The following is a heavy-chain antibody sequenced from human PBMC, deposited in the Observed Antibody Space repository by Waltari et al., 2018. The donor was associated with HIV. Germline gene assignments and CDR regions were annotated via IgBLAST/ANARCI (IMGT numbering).Heavy chain of an antibody. Sequence: QLQLQESGPGLVKPSETLSLTCTVSGGSIISSSYYWGWTRQHPGKGLEWIGSIYYSGSTYYNPSLKSRVTISVDTSKNQFSLKLSSVTAADTAVYYCARHSLTYYYDSSGYSVAFDYWGQGTLVTVSS. CDR3: ARHSLTYYYDSSGYSVAFDY. D-gene: IGHD3-22*01. CDR1: GGSIISSSYY. J-gene: IGHJ4*02. V-gene: IGHV4-39*01. CDR2: IYYSGST.